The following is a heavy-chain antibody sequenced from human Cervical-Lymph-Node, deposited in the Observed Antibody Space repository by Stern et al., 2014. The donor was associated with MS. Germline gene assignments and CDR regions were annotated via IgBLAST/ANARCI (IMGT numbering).Heavy chain of an antibody. D-gene: IGHD1-14*01. Sequence: QVQLVESGGGVVQPGRSLRLSCAASGFTFSSYGVHWVRQAPGTGLEWVAITSYDGTNKYYADSVKGRFTISRDNAKNTLYLQMNSLRAEDTAVYYCARDKTGVDYYYGLDVWGQGTTVTVSS. CDR1: GFTFSSYG. CDR2: TSYDGTNK. CDR3: ARDKTGVDYYYGLDV. J-gene: IGHJ6*02. V-gene: IGHV3-33*05.